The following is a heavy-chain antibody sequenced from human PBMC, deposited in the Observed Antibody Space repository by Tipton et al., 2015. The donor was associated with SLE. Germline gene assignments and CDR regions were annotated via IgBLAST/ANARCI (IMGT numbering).Heavy chain of an antibody. CDR2: IYYSGGT. J-gene: IGHJ3*01. D-gene: IGHD6-19*01. CDR3: AQTDYSSGWNHGGFDF. Sequence: TLSLTCTVSGGSISSGDYYWSWIRQPPGKGLEWIGYIYYSGGTYYNPSLKSRVTISVDTSKNQFSLKLSSVTAADTAVYYCAQTDYSSGWNHGGFDFWGQGTMVTVSS. CDR1: GGSISSGDYY. V-gene: IGHV4-30-4*01.